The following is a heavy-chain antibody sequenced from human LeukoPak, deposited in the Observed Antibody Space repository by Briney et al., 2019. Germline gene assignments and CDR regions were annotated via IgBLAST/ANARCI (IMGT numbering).Heavy chain of an antibody. D-gene: IGHD1-14*01. CDR2: IIPIFGTA. Sequence: ASVKVSCKASGGTFSSYAISWVRQAPGQGLEWMGGIIPIFGTANYAQKFQGRVTITADESTSTAYMELSSLRSEDTAVYYCAGGPGRNHRYYFDYWGQGTLVTVSS. CDR3: AGGPGRNHRYYFDY. J-gene: IGHJ4*02. V-gene: IGHV1-69*13. CDR1: GGTFSSYA.